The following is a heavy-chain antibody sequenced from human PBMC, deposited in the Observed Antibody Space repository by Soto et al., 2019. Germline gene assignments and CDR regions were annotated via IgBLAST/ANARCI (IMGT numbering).Heavy chain of an antibody. CDR1: GGTFSSYG. J-gene: IGHJ4*02. Sequence: ASLKVSCKASGGTFSSYGISWVRQAPGQRLEWMGWINAGNGNTKYSQKFQGRVTITRDTSASTAYMELSSLRSEDTAVYYCARALPPVDYWGQGTLVTVYS. CDR2: INAGNGNT. CDR3: ARALPPVDY. V-gene: IGHV1-3*01.